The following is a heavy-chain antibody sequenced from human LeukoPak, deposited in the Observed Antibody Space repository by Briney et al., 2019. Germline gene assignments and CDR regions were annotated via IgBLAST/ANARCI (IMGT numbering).Heavy chain of an antibody. CDR1: GGSISSYY. D-gene: IGHD3-9*01. CDR3: ARHSTYYDILTGYPPVGWFDP. V-gene: IGHV4-59*08. Sequence: KPSETLSLTCTVSGGSISSYYWSWIRQPPGKGLEWIGYIYYSGSTNYNPSLKSRVTISVDTSKNQFSLKLSSVTAADTAVYYCARHSTYYDILTGYPPVGWFDPWGQGTLVTVSS. J-gene: IGHJ5*02. CDR2: IYYSGST.